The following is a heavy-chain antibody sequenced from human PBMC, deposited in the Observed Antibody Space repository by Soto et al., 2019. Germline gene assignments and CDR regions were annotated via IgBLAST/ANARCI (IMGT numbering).Heavy chain of an antibody. Sequence: GGSLSLSCAASGFTFNTYGMHWVRQAPGKGLEWLAVVWYDGSIKYYTDSVKGRFSISRDNSKNTMYLQMNSLRAEDTAVYYCARIDCTGNNCRPYYYYVMDVWGQGTGVTVSS. CDR3: ARIDCTGNNCRPYYYYVMDV. CDR2: VWYDGSIK. D-gene: IGHD2-8*02. CDR1: GFTFNTYG. V-gene: IGHV3-33*01. J-gene: IGHJ6*02.